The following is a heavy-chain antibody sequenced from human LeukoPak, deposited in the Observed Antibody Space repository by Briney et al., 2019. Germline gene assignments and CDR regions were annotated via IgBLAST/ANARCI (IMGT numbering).Heavy chain of an antibody. CDR2: INHSGST. CDR1: GGSFSGYY. V-gene: IGHV4-34*01. J-gene: IGHJ4*02. CDR3: ARGRLYYYDSSGYPPDY. D-gene: IGHD3-22*01. Sequence: SETLSLTSAVYGGSFSGYYWSWIRQPPGKGLEWIGEINHSGSTNYNPSLKSRVTISVDTSKNQFSLKLSSVTAADTAVYYCARGRLYYYDSSGYPPDYWGQGTLVTVSS.